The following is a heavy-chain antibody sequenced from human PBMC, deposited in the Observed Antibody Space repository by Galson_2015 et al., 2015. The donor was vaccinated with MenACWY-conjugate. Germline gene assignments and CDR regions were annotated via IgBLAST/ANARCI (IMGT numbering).Heavy chain of an antibody. CDR2: ISASTGNT. CDR1: GYTFSDSG. D-gene: IGHD3-16*01. V-gene: IGHV1-18*01. Sequence: SVKVSCKASGYTFSDSGVTWVRQAPGQGLEWMGWISASTGNTNYEQKFYGRVTMTTGTSTNTAFMELRSLRSDDTAVYFCARASTGLSSRFLDVWGQGTTVTVSS. CDR3: ARASTGLSSRFLDV. J-gene: IGHJ6*02.